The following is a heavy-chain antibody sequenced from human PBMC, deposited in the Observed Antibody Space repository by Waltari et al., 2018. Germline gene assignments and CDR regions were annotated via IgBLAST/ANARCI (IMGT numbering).Heavy chain of an antibody. J-gene: IGHJ4*02. V-gene: IGHV3-74*01. Sequence: EVQLVESGGGLVQPGGSLRLSCAASGFTFSSYWMHWVRQAPGKGLVWVSRMNSDGSSTSYADSVKGRFTISRDNAKNTLYLQMNSLRAEDTAVYYCARSIVVVPAAIHFYFDYWGQGTLVTVSS. CDR2: MNSDGSST. CDR1: GFTFSSYW. CDR3: ARSIVVVPAAIHFYFDY. D-gene: IGHD2-2*01.